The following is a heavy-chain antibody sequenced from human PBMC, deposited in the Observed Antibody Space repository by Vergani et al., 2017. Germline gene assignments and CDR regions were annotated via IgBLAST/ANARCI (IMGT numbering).Heavy chain of an antibody. CDR1: GVTFSDYN. V-gene: IGHV3-11*01. D-gene: IGHD3-10*01. Sequence: VQLVESGGGLVQPGGSLRLSCAASGVTFSDYNMNWIRQAPGKGLEWVSYISSSGSTIYYADSVKGRITISRDNAKNSLYLQMNSLRAEDTAVYYCSGSYYYYYYYMDVWGKGTTVTVSS. CDR2: ISSSGSTI. J-gene: IGHJ6*03. CDR3: SGSYYYYYYYMDV.